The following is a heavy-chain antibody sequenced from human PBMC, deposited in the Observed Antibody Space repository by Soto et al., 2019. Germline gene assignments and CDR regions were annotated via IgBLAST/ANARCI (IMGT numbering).Heavy chain of an antibody. CDR2: ISGSGGST. V-gene: IGHV3-23*01. CDR1: GFTFSSYA. D-gene: IGHD6-13*01. CDR3: AKDRQQLTKGAELDY. J-gene: IGHJ4*02. Sequence: RSLRLSCAASGFTFSSYAMSWVRQAPGKGLEWVSAISGSGGSTYYADSVKGRFTISRDNSKNTLYLQMNSLRAEDTAVYYCAKDRQQLTKGAELDYWGQGTLVTVSS.